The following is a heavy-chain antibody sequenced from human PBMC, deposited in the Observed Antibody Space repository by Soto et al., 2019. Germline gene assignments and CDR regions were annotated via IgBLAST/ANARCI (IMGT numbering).Heavy chain of an antibody. D-gene: IGHD5-12*01. V-gene: IGHV4-39*01. J-gene: IGHJ5*02. CDR2: ISYRWRT. CDR3: ARRVVVATMTEDPTHNYSWFGP. Sequence: SETLSLSCPVSGGSITSSSYYWGWFRQPPGKGLEWIGSISYRWRTYYNPSLMSRVTISVDTAMNQFSLKLSFGTAADTAVYYCARRVVVATMTEDPTHNYSWFGPLGKLTLGTVS. CDR1: GGSITSSSYY.